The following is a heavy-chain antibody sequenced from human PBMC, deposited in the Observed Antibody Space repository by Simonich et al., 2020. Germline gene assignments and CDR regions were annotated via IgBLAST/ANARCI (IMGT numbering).Heavy chain of an antibody. CDR2: SNPNMGGT. CDR1: GYTFTGYY. Sequence: QVQLVQSGAEVKKPGASVKVSCKASGYTFTGYYMHWVRQAPGQGLEWVGGSNPNMGGTNYAKKFQGRVTMTRDTSSSTAYMELSRLRSDDTAVYYCARDRGGSYYDYWGQGTLVTVSS. J-gene: IGHJ4*02. D-gene: IGHD1-26*01. V-gene: IGHV1-2*02. CDR3: ARDRGGSYYDY.